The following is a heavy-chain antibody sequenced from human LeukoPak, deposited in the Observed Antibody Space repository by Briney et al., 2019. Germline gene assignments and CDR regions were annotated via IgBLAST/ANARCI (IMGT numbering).Heavy chain of an antibody. CDR3: ARGPRGVSAAGTFDY. Sequence: ASVKVSCRASGYTFTGYHMHWVRQAPGQGLEWMGWINSYSGETNYAQKFQGGVTMARDTSISTAYMELSSLRSEDTAVYYCARGPRGVSAAGTFDYWGQGTLVTVSS. D-gene: IGHD6-13*01. V-gene: IGHV1-2*02. J-gene: IGHJ4*02. CDR1: GYTFTGYH. CDR2: INSYSGET.